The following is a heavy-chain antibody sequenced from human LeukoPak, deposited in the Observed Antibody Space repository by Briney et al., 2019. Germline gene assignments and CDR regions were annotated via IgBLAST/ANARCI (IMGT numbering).Heavy chain of an antibody. D-gene: IGHD3-16*01. CDR2: MSPDTGNT. V-gene: IGHV1-8*01. J-gene: IGHJ5*02. CDR1: GYTFTSYD. Sequence: ASVKVSCKASGYTFTSYDINWVRQATGQGLEWMGWMSPDTGNTGYAQKFQGRVTMTRNTSISTAYMELSSLRSEDTAVYYCARDFSNAWGSNWFDPWGQGTLVTVSS. CDR3: ARDFSNAWGSNWFDP.